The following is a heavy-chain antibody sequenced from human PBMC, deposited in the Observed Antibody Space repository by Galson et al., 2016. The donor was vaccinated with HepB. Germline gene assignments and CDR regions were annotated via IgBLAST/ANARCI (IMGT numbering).Heavy chain of an antibody. CDR2: ISTSGDRS. CDR1: GFTFRNSA. V-gene: IGHV3-23*01. CDR3: AKSGYDGSGYGFNDY. J-gene: IGHJ4*02. Sequence: SLRLSCAASGFTFRNSAMTWVRHVPGKGLEWVSGISTSGDRSYYPDSVRGRFSMTRDNSKNTVCLEMIGLRPEDTAIYYCAKSGYDGSGYGFNDYWGQGTQVTVPS. D-gene: IGHD3-22*01.